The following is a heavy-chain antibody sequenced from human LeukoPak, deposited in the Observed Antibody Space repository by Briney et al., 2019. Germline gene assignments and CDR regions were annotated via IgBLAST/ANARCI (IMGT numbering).Heavy chain of an antibody. J-gene: IGHJ5*02. D-gene: IGHD3-22*01. CDR2: IYTSGST. V-gene: IGHV4-4*07. Sequence: PSETLSLTCTVSGGSISSYYWNWIRQPAGKGLEWIGRIYTSGSTNYNPSLKSRVTMSVDTSKNQFSLKLSSVTAADTAVYYCARAGHYYDASAPTFGNWFDPWGQGTLVSVSS. CDR3: ARAGHYYDASAPTFGNWFDP. CDR1: GGSISSYY.